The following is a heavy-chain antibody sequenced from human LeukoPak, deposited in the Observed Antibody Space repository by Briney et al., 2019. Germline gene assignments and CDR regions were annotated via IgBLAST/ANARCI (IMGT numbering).Heavy chain of an antibody. CDR1: GGSFSPYY. V-gene: IGHV4-59*08. J-gene: IGHJ5*02. D-gene: IGHD6-13*01. CDR2: IYYSGST. CDR3: ARASIAAAAWSWFDP. Sequence: SETLSLTCTVSGGSFSPYYWIWIRQPPGKGLEWIGYIYYSGSTNYNPSLQSRVTISVDTSKNQFSLKLSSVTAADTAVYYCARASIAAAAWSWFDPWGQGTLVTVSS.